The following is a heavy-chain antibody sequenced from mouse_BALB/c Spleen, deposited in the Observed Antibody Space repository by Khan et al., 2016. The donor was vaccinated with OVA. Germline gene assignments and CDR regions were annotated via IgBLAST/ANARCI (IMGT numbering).Heavy chain of an antibody. Sequence: VELVESGAEVMKPGASVKISCKTTGYTFSSYWIEWVKQTPGHGLEWIGEILPGSVSIKYNEKFKGKATFTAETSSNTAYIQFSSLTSEDSAVYYCSRGGLGRAMDYWGQGTSVGVSS. CDR2: ILPGSVSI. V-gene: IGHV1-9*01. D-gene: IGHD4-1*01. CDR1: GYTFSSYW. J-gene: IGHJ4*01. CDR3: SRGGLGRAMDY.